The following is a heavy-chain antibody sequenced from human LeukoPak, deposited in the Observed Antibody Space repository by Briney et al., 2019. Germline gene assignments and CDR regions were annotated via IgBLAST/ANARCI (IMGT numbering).Heavy chain of an antibody. J-gene: IGHJ4*02. V-gene: IGHV5-51*01. D-gene: IGHD3-22*01. CDR2: IYPGDSDT. CDR3: ARPFMNYYDSSGYPGDY. Sequence: GESLKIPCKGSGYSFTNYWIGWVRQMPGKGLEWMGIIYPGDSDTRYSPSFQGQVTISADKSISTAYLQWSSLKASDTAMYYCARPFMNYYDSSGYPGDYWGQGTLVTVSS. CDR1: GYSFTNYW.